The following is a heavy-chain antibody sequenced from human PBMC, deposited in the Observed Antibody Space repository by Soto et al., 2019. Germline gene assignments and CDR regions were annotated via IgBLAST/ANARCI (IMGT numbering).Heavy chain of an antibody. V-gene: IGHV1-69*13. D-gene: IGHD3-16*02. Sequence: GASVKVSCKASGDTDTNSVISWVRQAPGQGLEWMGGIFPKFGTTYSAQKLQDRLTITADESTSTVYMQLSSLRLDDTAVYYCEAEMTFGKLSVVWGQGTTVTVSS. J-gene: IGHJ6*02. CDR1: GDTDTNSV. CDR2: IFPKFGTT. CDR3: EAEMTFGKLSVV.